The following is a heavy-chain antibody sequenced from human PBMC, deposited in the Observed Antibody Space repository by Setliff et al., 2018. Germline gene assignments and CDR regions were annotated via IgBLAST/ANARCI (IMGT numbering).Heavy chain of an antibody. CDR3: ARVRIVPYCMDV. CDR2: IYTTGST. D-gene: IGHD2-15*01. J-gene: IGHJ6*03. CDR1: GGSIGSYY. Sequence: SETLSLTCTVSGGSIGSYYWTWIRQPAGRGLEWIGRIYTTGSTNFNPSLHSRVTMSLDKSKNQFSLKLSSVTAADSAVYFCARVRIVPYCMDVWGKGTTVTVSS. V-gene: IGHV4-4*07.